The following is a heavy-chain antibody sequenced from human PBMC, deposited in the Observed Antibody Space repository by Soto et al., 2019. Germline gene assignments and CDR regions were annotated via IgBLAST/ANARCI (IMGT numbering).Heavy chain of an antibody. D-gene: IGHD3-22*01. V-gene: IGHV1-69*04. CDR2: IIPILGIA. Sequence: ASVKVSCKASGGTFSSYTISWVRQAPGQGLEWMGRIIPILGIANYAQKFQGRVTITADKSTSTAYMELSSLRSEDTAVYYCARDLPPHYYYDSSGYFDYWGQGTLVTVSS. CDR3: ARDLPPHYYYDSSGYFDY. J-gene: IGHJ4*02. CDR1: GGTFSSYT.